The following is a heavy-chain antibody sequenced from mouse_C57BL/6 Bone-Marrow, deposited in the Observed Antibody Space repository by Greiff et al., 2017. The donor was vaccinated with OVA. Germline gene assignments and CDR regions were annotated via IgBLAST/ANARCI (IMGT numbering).Heavy chain of an antibody. J-gene: IGHJ4*01. CDR3: ARRVLYDGYFYYYAMDY. V-gene: IGHV5-17*01. CDR2: ISSGSSTI. Sequence: EVQLVESGGGLVKPGGSLKLSCAASGFTFSDYGMHWVRQAPEKGLEWVAYISSGSSTIYYADTVKGRFTISRDNAKNTLFLQMTSLRSEDTAMYYCARRVLYDGYFYYYAMDYWGQGTSVTVSS. CDR1: GFTFSDYG. D-gene: IGHD2-3*01.